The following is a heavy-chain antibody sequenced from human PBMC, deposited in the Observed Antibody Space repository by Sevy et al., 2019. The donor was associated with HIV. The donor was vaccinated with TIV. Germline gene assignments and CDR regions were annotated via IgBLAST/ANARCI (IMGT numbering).Heavy chain of an antibody. CDR1: GFSISGYG. Sequence: GGSLRLSCAASGFSISGYGMHWVRQAPGKGLEWVAVIWYDGTNKEYADSVKGRFPISRDNSKNTLYLQMNSLKAEDTAVYYCAREDIRVAGIGYYFHSWGQGTLVTVSS. V-gene: IGHV3-33*01. CDR2: IWYDGTNK. D-gene: IGHD6-19*01. J-gene: IGHJ4*02. CDR3: AREDIRVAGIGYYFHS.